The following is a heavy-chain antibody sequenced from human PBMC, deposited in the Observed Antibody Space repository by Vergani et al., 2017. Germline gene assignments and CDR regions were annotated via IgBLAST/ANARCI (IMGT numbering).Heavy chain of an antibody. CDR1: GESFSSFY. CDR3: ARGQSGYYYYYMDV. V-gene: IGHV4-34*02. CDR2: INNDGHT. Sequence: QVQLQQWGAGVVKPSGTLSLTCAVFGESFSSFYWSWIRQPPGKGLEWIGEINNDGHTNYNPSLESRVTVSRDTAKNQFSLKLSSVTAADTAVYYSARGQSGYYYYYMDVWGKGTTVTVSS. J-gene: IGHJ6*03.